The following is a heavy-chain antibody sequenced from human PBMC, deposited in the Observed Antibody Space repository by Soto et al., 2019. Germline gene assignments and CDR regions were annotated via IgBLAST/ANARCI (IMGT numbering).Heavy chain of an antibody. J-gene: IGHJ4*02. CDR1: GFTFSDSA. Sequence: GGSLRLACSASGFTFSDSAMSWVRLAPGTGLEWVSTINPTGSNTHYADSAKGRFSISRDNSRNTVDLQMNSLRAADTALYYCVSWVSDHFDYWGQGTPVTVSS. CDR3: VSWVSDHFDY. V-gene: IGHV3-23*05. D-gene: IGHD3-16*01. CDR2: INPTGSNT.